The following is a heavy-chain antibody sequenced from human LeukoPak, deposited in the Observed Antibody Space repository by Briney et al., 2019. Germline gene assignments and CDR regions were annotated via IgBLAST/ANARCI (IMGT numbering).Heavy chain of an antibody. CDR2: ISFDGTNI. CDR3: ARDPRIPHDYGYNWFDP. D-gene: IGHD4-17*01. J-gene: IGHJ5*02. V-gene: IGHV3-30-3*01. CDR1: GFTFSIYS. Sequence: PGTSPRLSCAASGFTFSIYSIHWVRQAPGKGLEWVAVISFDGTNIHYADSVKGRFTISRDNSQNTLYLQMNTLRPEDTAVYYCARDPRIPHDYGYNWFDPWGQGTLVTVSS.